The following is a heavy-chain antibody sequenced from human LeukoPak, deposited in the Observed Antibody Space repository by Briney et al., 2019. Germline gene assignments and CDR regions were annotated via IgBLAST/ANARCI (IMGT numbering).Heavy chain of an antibody. J-gene: IGHJ5*02. V-gene: IGHV4-38-2*02. CDR2: INHSGST. CDR3: ARGNHFEKPFDP. CDR1: GYSISSGYY. Sequence: PSETLSLTCTVSGYSISSGYYWSWIRPPPGKGLEWIGEINHSGSTNYNPSLKSRVTISVDTFKNQFSLKLSSVTAADTAVYYCARGNHFEKPFDPWGQGTLVTVSS.